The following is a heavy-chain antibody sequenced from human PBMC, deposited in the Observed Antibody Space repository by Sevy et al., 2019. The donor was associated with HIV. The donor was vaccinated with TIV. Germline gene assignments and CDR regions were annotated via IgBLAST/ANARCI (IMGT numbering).Heavy chain of an antibody. D-gene: IGHD1-26*01. Sequence: SEILSLTCAVSGYSITTDHYWGWIRQPPGKGLEWIGSIFHSGSTYYNPSLKSRVTISVDTSKNQFSLKLSSVTAADTAVYYCARDLYSGTFRGDSWGQGTLVTVSS. J-gene: IGHJ4*02. CDR1: GYSITTDHY. V-gene: IGHV4-38-2*02. CDR2: IFHSGST. CDR3: ARDLYSGTFRGDS.